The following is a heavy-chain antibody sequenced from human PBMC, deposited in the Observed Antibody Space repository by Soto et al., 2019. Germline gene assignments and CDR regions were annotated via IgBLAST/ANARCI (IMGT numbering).Heavy chain of an antibody. J-gene: IGHJ4*02. Sequence: GGSLRLSCAASGFTFSTYAMNWVRQAPGKGLEWVAVVSDGGSSTYYADSVKGRFTISRDNSKNTLYLQMNSLRAEDTAVYYCAKGRVYSSSSYFDYWGQGTLVTVSS. V-gene: IGHV3-23*01. CDR3: AKGRVYSSSSYFDY. D-gene: IGHD6-6*01. CDR2: VSDGGSST. CDR1: GFTFSTYA.